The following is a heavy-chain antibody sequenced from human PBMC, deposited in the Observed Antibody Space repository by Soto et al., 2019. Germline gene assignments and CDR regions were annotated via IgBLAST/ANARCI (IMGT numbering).Heavy chain of an antibody. V-gene: IGHV3-21*01. Sequence: YTYYADSVKGRFTISRDNAKNSLYLHMNSLRAEDTAVCYCARDPYGGNAGPYFYYYGMDVWGQGTTVTVSS. J-gene: IGHJ6*02. CDR2: YT. D-gene: IGHD2-15*01. CDR3: ARDPYGGNAGPYFYYYGMDV.